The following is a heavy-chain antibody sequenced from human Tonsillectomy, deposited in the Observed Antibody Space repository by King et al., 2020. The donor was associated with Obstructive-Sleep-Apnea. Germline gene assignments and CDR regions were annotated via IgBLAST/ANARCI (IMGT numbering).Heavy chain of an antibody. V-gene: IGHV1-46*01. CDR2: FNPGVGAT. D-gene: IGHD5-12*01. CDR3: AGDSGFAPCDF. Sequence: VQLVESGAEVKKPGASVKISCKASGYILTSYDMHWVRQVPGQGLEWMGVFNPGVGATTLAQGFEGRVSMTTDTSTSTVYMELRGMRSEERAVYFCAGDSGFAPCDFWGRGTLVAVSS. CDR1: GYILTSYD. J-gene: IGHJ4*02.